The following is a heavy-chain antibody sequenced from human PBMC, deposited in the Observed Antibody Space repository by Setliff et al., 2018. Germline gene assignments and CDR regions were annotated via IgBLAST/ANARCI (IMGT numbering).Heavy chain of an antibody. CDR3: ARDGGYNFWSGYSNWFDP. D-gene: IGHD3-3*01. J-gene: IGHJ5*02. Sequence: PSETLSLTCTVSGGSISSYYWSWIRQPPGKGLEWIGYIYYSGSTNYNPSLKSRVTISVDTSKNQFSLKLSPVTAADTAVYYCARDGGYNFWSGYSNWFDPWGQGTLVTVSS. V-gene: IGHV4-59*01. CDR2: IYYSGST. CDR1: GGSISSYY.